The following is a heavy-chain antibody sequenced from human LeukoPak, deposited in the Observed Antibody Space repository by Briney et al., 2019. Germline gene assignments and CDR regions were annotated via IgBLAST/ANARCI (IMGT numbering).Heavy chain of an antibody. V-gene: IGHV1-18*01. CDR3: ARGGSYYYPYYMDV. CDR2: VSGYNGKT. CDR1: GYSFTNFA. D-gene: IGHD3-16*01. J-gene: IGHJ6*03. Sequence: GASVKVSCKASGYSFTNFAISWVRQAPGQGLEWVGWVSGYNGKTNYAQKVQGRVTMTTDTSTTTAYMELRSLRSDDTAVYYCARGGSYYYPYYMDVWGKGTTVTVSS.